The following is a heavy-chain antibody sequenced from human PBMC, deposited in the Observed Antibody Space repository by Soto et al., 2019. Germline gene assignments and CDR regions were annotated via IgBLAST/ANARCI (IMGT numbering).Heavy chain of an antibody. J-gene: IGHJ6*02. CDR3: AMLGCWSGGSNYMDV. Sequence: EVQLVESGGGLVQPGGSLRLSCAASGLIFSDYHMDWVRQAPGKGLEWVGRIRRKANSYTTEYAASVKGRFTISRDDSKNSLYWQMNSLKTEDTAVYSCAMLGCWSGGSNYMDVWGQGTTVTVSS. CDR1: GLIFSDYH. CDR2: IRRKANSYTT. D-gene: IGHD4-4*01. V-gene: IGHV3-72*01.